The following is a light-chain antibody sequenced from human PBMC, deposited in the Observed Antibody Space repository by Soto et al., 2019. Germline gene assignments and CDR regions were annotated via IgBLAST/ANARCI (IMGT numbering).Light chain of an antibody. Sequence: DIQMTQSPSTLSASVGERVTITCRASQSVSNWLAWYQQKPGKAPKLLIYDVSSLESGVPSRFSGSGSGTEFTLTISSLQSEDFGVYYCHQYNNLWTFGQGTKVDIK. CDR2: DVS. V-gene: IGKV1-5*01. CDR3: HQYNNLWT. CDR1: QSVSNW. J-gene: IGKJ1*01.